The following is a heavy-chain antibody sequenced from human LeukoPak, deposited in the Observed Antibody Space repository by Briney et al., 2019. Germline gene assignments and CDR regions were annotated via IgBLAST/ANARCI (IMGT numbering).Heavy chain of an antibody. D-gene: IGHD5-18*01. CDR3: ASGGVTVYSYGPDY. J-gene: IGHJ4*02. Sequence: WASVKVSCRASGGILSKWSISWVRQAPGQRLEWVGTIIPEFDEAHYAQKLQGRVTISADDSATAAYLELSSLRSDDTAVYYCASGGVTVYSYGPDYWGQGTLVAVSS. CDR2: IIPEFDEA. V-gene: IGHV1-69*13. CDR1: GGILSKWS.